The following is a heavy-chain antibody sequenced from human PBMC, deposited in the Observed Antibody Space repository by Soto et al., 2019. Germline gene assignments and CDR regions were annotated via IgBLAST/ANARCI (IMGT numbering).Heavy chain of an antibody. CDR2: ISYDGSNQ. CDR3: AREEAGWVDNYYYYAMDV. D-gene: IGHD1-26*01. CDR1: GFTFSSYA. V-gene: IGHV3-30-3*01. J-gene: IGHJ6*02. Sequence: QVQLVESGGGVVQPGRSLRLSCAASGFTFSSYAMHWVRQAPGKGLEWVAVISYDGSNQYYADSVKGRFTISRDNSKNTLYLQMNSLRAEDTAVYYCAREEAGWVDNYYYYAMDVWGQGTTVTVSS.